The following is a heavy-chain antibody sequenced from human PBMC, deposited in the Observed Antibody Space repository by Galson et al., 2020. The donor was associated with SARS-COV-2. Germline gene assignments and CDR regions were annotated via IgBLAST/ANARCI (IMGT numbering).Heavy chain of an antibody. V-gene: IGHV1-69*13. CDR1: GGTFSSYA. J-gene: IGHJ6*02. D-gene: IGHD5-18*01. CDR3: ARSGYSYGSGLGYYYYGMDV. CDR2: IIPIFGTA. Sequence: SVKVSCKASGGTFSSYAISWVRQAPGQGLEWMGGIIPIFGTANYAQKFQGRVTITADESTSTAYMELSSLRSEDTAVYYCARSGYSYGSGLGYYYYGMDVWGQGTTVTVSS.